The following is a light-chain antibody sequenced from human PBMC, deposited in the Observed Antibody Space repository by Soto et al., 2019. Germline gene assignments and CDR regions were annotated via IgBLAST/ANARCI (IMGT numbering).Light chain of an antibody. CDR1: QGVGSD. J-gene: IGKJ1*01. CDR2: GIC. Sequence: AIQMTQSPSSLSASVGDRVTITCRANQGVGSDLGWYQQKPGKAPKVLIYGICSLHSGVPSRFSGSGSGTDFTLTITSLQPEDIATYYCLQYYGYPWTFGQGTKVDIK. V-gene: IGKV1-6*01. CDR3: LQYYGYPWT.